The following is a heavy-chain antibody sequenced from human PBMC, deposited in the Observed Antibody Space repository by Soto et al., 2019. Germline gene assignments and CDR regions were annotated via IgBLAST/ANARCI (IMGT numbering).Heavy chain of an antibody. Sequence: PGGSLRLSCAASGFTFSSYAMSWIRQAPGKGVEWVSGISGSGGSTYYADSVKSRFTISRDNSKNTLYLQMNSLRAEDTALYYCAKARPYDSSGYQNPLNYWGQGPRITVSS. CDR3: AKARPYDSSGYQNPLNY. CDR2: ISGSGGST. J-gene: IGHJ4*02. V-gene: IGHV3-23*01. CDR1: GFTFSSYA. D-gene: IGHD3-22*01.